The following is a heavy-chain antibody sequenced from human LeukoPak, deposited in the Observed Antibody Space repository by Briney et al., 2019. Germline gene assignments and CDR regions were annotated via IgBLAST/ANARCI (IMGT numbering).Heavy chain of an antibody. CDR2: ISSSSSYI. CDR1: GFTFSSYS. J-gene: IGHJ4*02. Sequence: GGSLRLSCAASGFTFSSYSMNWVRQAPGKGLEWVSSISSSSSYIYYADSVNGRFTISRDNAKNSLYLQMNSLRAEDTAVYYCARTSGDFWSGYLVDYWGQGTLVTVSS. V-gene: IGHV3-21*01. CDR3: ARTSGDFWSGYLVDY. D-gene: IGHD3-3*01.